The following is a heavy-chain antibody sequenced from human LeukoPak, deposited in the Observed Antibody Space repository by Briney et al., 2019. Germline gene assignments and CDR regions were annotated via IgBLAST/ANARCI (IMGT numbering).Heavy chain of an antibody. Sequence: SQTLSLTCTASGGSISSGGYYWSWIRQHPGKGLEWIGYIYYSGSTYYNPSLKSRVTISVDTSKNQFSLKLSSVTAADTAVYYCARGPGIGQPLDYWGQGTLVTVSS. CDR2: IYYSGST. V-gene: IGHV4-31*03. J-gene: IGHJ4*02. D-gene: IGHD3-10*01. CDR1: GGSISSGGYY. CDR3: ARGPGIGQPLDY.